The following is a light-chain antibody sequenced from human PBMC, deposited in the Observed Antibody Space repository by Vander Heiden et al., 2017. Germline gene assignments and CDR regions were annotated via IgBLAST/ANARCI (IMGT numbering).Light chain of an antibody. V-gene: IGKV3-20*01. CDR1: QTISSDY. CDR3: QHYGNSADRT. J-gene: IGKJ2*01. CDR2: ASS. Sequence: EIVLTQSPDSLALSPGERATLSCRASQTISSDYLTWYQQKPGQAPRLLIYASSKRATGIPDRFSGSGSVTDFTLTISRLEPEDFAVYFCQHYGNSADRTFGQGTQLEIK.